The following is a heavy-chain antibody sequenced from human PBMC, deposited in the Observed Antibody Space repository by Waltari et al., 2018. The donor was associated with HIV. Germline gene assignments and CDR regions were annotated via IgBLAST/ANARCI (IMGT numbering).Heavy chain of an antibody. D-gene: IGHD3-16*01. CDR3: ARETGGYYFDY. CDR2: ISSSSSTI. Sequence: EVQLVESGGGLVQPGGSLRLSCAASGFTFSSYSMNWVRQAPGKGLEWVSYISSSSSTIYYADSVKGRFTISRDNAKNSLYLQMNSLRAEDTAVYYCARETGGYYFDYWGQGTLVTVSS. CDR1: GFTFSSYS. V-gene: IGHV3-48*04. J-gene: IGHJ4*02.